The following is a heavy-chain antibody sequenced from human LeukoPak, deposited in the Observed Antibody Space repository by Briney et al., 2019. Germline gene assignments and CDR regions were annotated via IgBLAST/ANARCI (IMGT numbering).Heavy chain of an antibody. CDR1: GGSTSSYY. J-gene: IGHJ4*02. CDR2: IYYSGST. V-gene: IGHV4-59*01. CDR3: ASVDKRGYSYGYGILDY. D-gene: IGHD5-18*01. Sequence: SETLSLTCTVSGGSTSSYYWSWIRQPPGKGLEWIGYIYYSGSTNYNPSLKSRVTISVDTSKNQFSLKLSSVTAADTAVYYCASVDKRGYSYGYGILDYWGQGTLVTVSS.